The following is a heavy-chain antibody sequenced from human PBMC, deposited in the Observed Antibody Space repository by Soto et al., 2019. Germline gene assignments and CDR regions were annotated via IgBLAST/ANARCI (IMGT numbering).Heavy chain of an antibody. CDR3: ARGATIGAYYMDV. D-gene: IGHD5-12*01. CDR1: GGSISSYY. J-gene: IGHJ6*03. CDR2: IYYSGST. V-gene: IGHV4-59*01. Sequence: SETLSLTCTVSGGSISSYYWSWIRQPPGKGLEWIGYIYYSGSTNYNPSLKSRVTISVDTSKNQFSLKLSSVTAADTAVYYCARGATIGAYYMDVWGKGTTVTVSS.